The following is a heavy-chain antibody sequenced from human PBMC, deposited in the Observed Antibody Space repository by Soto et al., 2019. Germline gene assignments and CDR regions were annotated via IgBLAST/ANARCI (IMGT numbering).Heavy chain of an antibody. V-gene: IGHV3-33*08. D-gene: IGHD3-10*01. CDR2: IWYDGSNK. Sequence: GGSLRLSCAASGSTFSSYGMHWVRQAPGKGLEWVAVIWYDGSNKYYADSVKGRFTISRDNSKNTLYLQMNSLRAEDTAVYYCAREPTIRRDLDAFDIWGQGTMVTVSS. J-gene: IGHJ3*02. CDR3: AREPTIRRDLDAFDI. CDR1: GSTFSSYG.